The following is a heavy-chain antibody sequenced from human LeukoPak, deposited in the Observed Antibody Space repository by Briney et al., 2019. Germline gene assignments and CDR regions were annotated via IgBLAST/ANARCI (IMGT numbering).Heavy chain of an antibody. CDR1: GYTFTGYY. D-gene: IGHD3-22*01. CDR3: AREKERIDSSGYPHDY. J-gene: IGHJ4*02. V-gene: IGHV1-2*02. CDR2: INPNSGGT. Sequence: ASVKVSCKASGYTFTGYYMHWVRQAPGQGLEWMGWINPNSGGTNYAQKFQGRVTMTRDTSISTAYRELSRLRSDDTAVYYCAREKERIDSSGYPHDYWGQGTLVTVSS.